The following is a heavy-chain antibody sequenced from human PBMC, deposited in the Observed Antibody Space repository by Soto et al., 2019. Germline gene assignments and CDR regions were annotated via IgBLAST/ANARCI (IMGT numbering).Heavy chain of an antibody. CDR1: VGSMSSYY. Sequence: SETLSLTCTVSVGSMSSYYWSWIRQPAGKGLEWIGRIYTSGNTNYNPSLKSRVTMSVDTSKNQFSLKLTSVTAADTAVYYCARIDYASAFDIWGQGTMVTVSS. V-gene: IGHV4-4*07. D-gene: IGHD4-17*01. CDR3: ARIDYASAFDI. J-gene: IGHJ3*02. CDR2: IYTSGNT.